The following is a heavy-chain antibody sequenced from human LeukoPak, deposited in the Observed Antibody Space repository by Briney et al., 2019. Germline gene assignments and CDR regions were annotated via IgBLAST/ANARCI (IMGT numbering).Heavy chain of an antibody. CDR3: ARAGYRDAFDI. D-gene: IGHD3-9*01. CDR1: GFTFSTYA. CDR2: INRSGGTT. V-gene: IGHV3-23*01. Sequence: GGSLRLSCAASGFTFSTYAMSWVRQAPGRGLEWVSTINRSGGTTYYADSVKGRFTISRDNSKNTLYLQMNSLRAEDTAVYYCARAGYRDAFDIWGQGTMVTVSS. J-gene: IGHJ3*02.